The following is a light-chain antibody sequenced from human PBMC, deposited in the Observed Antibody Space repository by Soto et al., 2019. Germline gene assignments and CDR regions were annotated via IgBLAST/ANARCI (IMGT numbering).Light chain of an antibody. CDR2: DVY. CDR3: SSSTSSTTLV. CDR1: RGDIGGYNY. Sequence: QSALTQPASVSASPGQSITISCTGTRGDIGGYNYVSWYQQHPGKAPKLMIYDVYHRPSGVSNRFSASKSGNTASLTISGLQAEDEADYYCSSSTSSTTLVFGTGTKVTV. V-gene: IGLV2-14*03. J-gene: IGLJ1*01.